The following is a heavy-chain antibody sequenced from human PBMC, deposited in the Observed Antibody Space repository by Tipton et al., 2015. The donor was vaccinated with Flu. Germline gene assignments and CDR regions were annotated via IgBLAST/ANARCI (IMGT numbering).Heavy chain of an antibody. CDR3: AKDRGSSGCHRNPRGCYYGMDV. J-gene: IGHJ6*02. CDR1: GFTFSSYG. Sequence: QVQLVQTGGGVVQPGRSLRLSCAASGFTFSSYGMHWVRQATGKGLEWEAVISYDGSNKYYAGSVKGRFTISRDNSKNTLYLQMNSLTAEDTAVYYCAKDRGSSGCHRNPRGCYYGMDVWVQGTTVTVS. D-gene: IGHD6-19*01. CDR2: ISYDGSNK. V-gene: IGHV3-30*18.